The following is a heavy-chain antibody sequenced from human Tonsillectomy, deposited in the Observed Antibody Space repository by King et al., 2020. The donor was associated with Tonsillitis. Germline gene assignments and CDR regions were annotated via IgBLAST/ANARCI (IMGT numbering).Heavy chain of an antibody. Sequence: VQLQQWGAGLLKPSETLSLTCAVYGASLSVYHWSWIRQPPGMGLEWTGEIDHSGSTNYNPSLKSRVTISVDTSMNQFSLKLSSVTAPDTAVYYCARVIGSSTYYPDYWGQGTLVTVSS. CDR3: ARVIGSSTYYPDY. CDR1: GASLSVYH. J-gene: IGHJ4*02. D-gene: IGHD3-22*01. V-gene: IGHV4-34*01. CDR2: IDHSGST.